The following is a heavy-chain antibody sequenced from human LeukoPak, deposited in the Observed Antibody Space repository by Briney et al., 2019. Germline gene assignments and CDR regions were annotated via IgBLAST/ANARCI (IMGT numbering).Heavy chain of an antibody. CDR1: GGSFSGYY. CDR3: ARTLRKGGAAAGLDY. J-gene: IGHJ4*02. Sequence: PSETLSLTCAVYGGSFSGYYWSWIRQSPGKGLEWIGEVNHSGSTNYNPSLKSRVTISVDTSKNQFSLKLSSVTAADTAVYYCARTLRKGGAAAGLDYWGQGTLVTVSS. CDR2: VNHSGST. D-gene: IGHD6-13*01. V-gene: IGHV4-34*01.